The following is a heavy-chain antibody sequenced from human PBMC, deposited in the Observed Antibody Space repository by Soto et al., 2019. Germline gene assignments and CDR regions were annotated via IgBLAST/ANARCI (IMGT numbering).Heavy chain of an antibody. CDR3: VRDDRWAFDF. V-gene: IGHV3-48*02. J-gene: IGHJ3*01. D-gene: IGHD3-22*01. CDR2: ISIESGSI. CDR1: GFTFSNYA. Sequence: EVHLVESGGGLVQPGGSLRVSCAASGFTFSNYAMNWVRQAPGKGLEWVSYISIESGSIFYADSVKGRFTISRDDAKNSLYLQMNTLRDEDTAVYYCVRDDRWAFDFWGQGTMVTVSS.